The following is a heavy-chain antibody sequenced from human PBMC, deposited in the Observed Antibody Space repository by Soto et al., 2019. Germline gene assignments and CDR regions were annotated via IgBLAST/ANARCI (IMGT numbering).Heavy chain of an antibody. V-gene: IGHV4-34*01. D-gene: IGHD1-20*01. CDR2: FSYSGSL. CDR3: AGGPRYWSFAF. Sequence: SETLSLTCSVYGGSSRAYHWSWIRQSPGEGLEWIGEFSYSGSLNYNPSLKRRVAVSLDTSTDHFSLTMTSVTAADTGVYFCAGGPRYWSFAFWGRGTLVTVS. J-gene: IGHJ2*01. CDR1: GGSSRAYH.